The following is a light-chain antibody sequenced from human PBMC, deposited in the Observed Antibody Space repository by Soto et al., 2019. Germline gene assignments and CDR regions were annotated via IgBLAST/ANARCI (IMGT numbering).Light chain of an antibody. Sequence: QCVLTQPASVSGSPGQSITISCTGTSSDVGGYNYVSWYQHHPGKAPKLMIFDVSNRPSGVSNRFSGSKSGNTASLTISGLQAEDEADYYYSSYTASSTYVFGTGTKLTVL. CDR3: SSYTASSTYV. J-gene: IGLJ1*01. CDR1: SSDVGGYNY. CDR2: DVS. V-gene: IGLV2-14*03.